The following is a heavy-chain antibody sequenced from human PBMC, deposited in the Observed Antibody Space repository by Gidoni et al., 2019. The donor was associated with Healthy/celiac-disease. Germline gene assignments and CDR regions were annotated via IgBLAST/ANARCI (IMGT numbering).Heavy chain of an antibody. V-gene: IGHV4-39*01. Sequence: QLQLQESGPGLVKPSETLSPTCTVSGGSISSSSYYWGWLRQLPGKGLEWIGSIYYSGRTYYNPSLKSRVTISVDTSKNQFSLKLSSVTAADTAVYYCARQRAAAGPGVLYWGQGTLVTVSS. CDR3: ARQRAAAGPGVLY. J-gene: IGHJ4*02. CDR1: GGSISSSSYY. D-gene: IGHD6-13*01. CDR2: IYYSGRT.